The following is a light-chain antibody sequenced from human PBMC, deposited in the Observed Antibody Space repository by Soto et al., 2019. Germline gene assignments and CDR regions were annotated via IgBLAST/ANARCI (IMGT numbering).Light chain of an antibody. Sequence: ESVLTHSPGTLSLSPGERATLSCRASQSVSSSYLAWYQQKPGQAPRLLIYGASSRATGIPDRFSGSGSGTDFTLTISRLEPEDFAVYYCQQYGSSLLLTFGGGTKVDIK. V-gene: IGKV3-20*01. CDR3: QQYGSSLLLT. J-gene: IGKJ4*01. CDR2: GAS. CDR1: QSVSSSY.